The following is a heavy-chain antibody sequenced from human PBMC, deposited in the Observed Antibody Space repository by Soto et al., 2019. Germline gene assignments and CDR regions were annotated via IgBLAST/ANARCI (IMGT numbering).Heavy chain of an antibody. CDR3: AKTITPVGTSSNPGGTGGREAFLDH. Sequence: QVQLVESGGGVVQPGRSLRLSCAASGFTFSVFGMHWVRQAPGKGLEWVAVISNTGSSAHYADSVRGRFTISRDNGENPLSLLMTSLRPEDTAVYYCAKTITPVGTSSNPGGTGGREAFLDHWGQGPLVTVSS. CDR1: GFTFSVFG. D-gene: IGHD2-8*02. J-gene: IGHJ4*02. V-gene: IGHV3-30*18. CDR2: ISNTGSSA.